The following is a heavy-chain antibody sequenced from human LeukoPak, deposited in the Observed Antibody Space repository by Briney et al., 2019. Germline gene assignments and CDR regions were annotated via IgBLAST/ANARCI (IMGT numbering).Heavy chain of an antibody. CDR1: GFTFSSHR. CDR3: ARDLSGVTGYTYGRGIDY. V-gene: IGHV3-7*01. CDR2: IKKDGSEK. Sequence: PGGSLGLSCAASGFTFSSHRMSWVRQAPGKGLEWVANIKKDGSEKYYMDSVKGRFTISRDNAKTSLYLQMNSLRAEDTAVYYCARDLSGVTGYTYGRGIDYWGQGTLVTVSS. D-gene: IGHD5-18*01. J-gene: IGHJ4*02.